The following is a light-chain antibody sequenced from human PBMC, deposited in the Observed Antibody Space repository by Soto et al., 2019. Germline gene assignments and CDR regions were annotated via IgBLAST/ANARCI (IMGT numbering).Light chain of an antibody. CDR1: QSISSW. Sequence: DIQMTQSPSTLSASVGDRVTITCRASQSISSWLAWYQQKPGKAPKLLIYKASSLDSGVPSRFSGSGSGTEFTLTISSLQPDDFATYYCHQYNNYQWTFGQGTKVEIK. V-gene: IGKV1-5*03. CDR3: HQYNNYQWT. CDR2: KAS. J-gene: IGKJ1*01.